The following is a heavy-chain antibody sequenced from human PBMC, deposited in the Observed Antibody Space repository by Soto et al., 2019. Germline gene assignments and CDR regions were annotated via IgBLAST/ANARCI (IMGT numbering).Heavy chain of an antibody. Sequence: ASVKVSCKASGYTFTGYYMHWVRQAPGQGLEWMGWINPSGGSTSYAQKFQGRVTMTRDTSTSTVYMELSSLRSEDTAVYYCASGLGAGGITIFGVVQNPSNYGMDVWGQGTTVTVSS. CDR2: INPSGGST. J-gene: IGHJ6*02. D-gene: IGHD3-3*01. CDR1: GYTFTGYY. CDR3: ASGLGAGGITIFGVVQNPSNYGMDV. V-gene: IGHV1-46*01.